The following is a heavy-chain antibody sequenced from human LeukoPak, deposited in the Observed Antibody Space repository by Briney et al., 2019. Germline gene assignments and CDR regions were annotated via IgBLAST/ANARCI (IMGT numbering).Heavy chain of an antibody. D-gene: IGHD4-17*01. Sequence: SGTLSLTCAVSGDSISGTNWWSWVRQSPGKGLEWIGEINHSGSTNYNPSLKSRVTISVDTSKNQFSLKLSSVTAADTAVYYCARTGYGDYYYYYYMDVWGKGTTVTVSS. J-gene: IGHJ6*03. V-gene: IGHV4-4*02. CDR3: ARTGYGDYYYYYYMDV. CDR1: GDSISGTNW. CDR2: INHSGST.